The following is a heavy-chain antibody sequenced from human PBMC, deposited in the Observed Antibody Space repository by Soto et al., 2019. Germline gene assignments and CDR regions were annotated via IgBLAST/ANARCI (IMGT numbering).Heavy chain of an antibody. CDR3: AMTHVDTAMGPFDY. CDR2: IIPIFGTA. CDR1: GGTFSSYA. D-gene: IGHD5-18*01. V-gene: IGHV1-69*13. Sequence: SVKVSCKASGGTFSSYAISWVRQAPGQGLEWMGGIIPIFGTANYAQKFQGRVTVTADESTSTAYMELSSLRSEDTAVYYCAMTHVDTAMGPFDYWGQGTLVTVSS. J-gene: IGHJ4*02.